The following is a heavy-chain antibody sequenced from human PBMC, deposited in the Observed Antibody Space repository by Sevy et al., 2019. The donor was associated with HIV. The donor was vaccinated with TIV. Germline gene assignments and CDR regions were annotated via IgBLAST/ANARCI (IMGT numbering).Heavy chain of an antibody. CDR2: IIPIFGTA. J-gene: IGHJ6*02. Sequence: SVKVSCKASGGTFSSYAISWVRQAPGQGLEWMGGIIPIFGTANYAQKFQGRVTITADESTSTAYMELSSLRSEDTAVYYCARAGYGSGSYYPYYYYYGMDVWGQGTTVTVSS. CDR3: ARAGYGSGSYYPYYYYYGMDV. CDR1: GGTFSSYA. V-gene: IGHV1-69*13. D-gene: IGHD3-10*01.